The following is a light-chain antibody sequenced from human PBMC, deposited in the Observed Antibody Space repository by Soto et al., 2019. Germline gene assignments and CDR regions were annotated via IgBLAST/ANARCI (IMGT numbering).Light chain of an antibody. CDR1: QSVSSN. V-gene: IGKV3-20*01. J-gene: IGKJ1*01. CDR3: QHYDTSLWT. Sequence: EIVMTQSPATLSVSPGGRATLSCRASQSVSSNLAWYQQKPGQAPRLLIYVASSRAPGIPDRFSGSGSGTDFTLTISRLEPEDFAVYYCQHYDTSLWTFGQGTKVDIK. CDR2: VAS.